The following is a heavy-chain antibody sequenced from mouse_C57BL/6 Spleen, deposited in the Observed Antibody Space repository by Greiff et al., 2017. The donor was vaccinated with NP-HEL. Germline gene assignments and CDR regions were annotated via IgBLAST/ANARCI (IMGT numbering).Heavy chain of an antibody. D-gene: IGHD1-1*01. CDR2: IDPETGGT. V-gene: IGHV1-15*01. CDR3: TRLYYYGSSPY. J-gene: IGHJ2*01. CDR1: GYTFTDYE. Sequence: VQLQQSGAELVRPGASVTLSCKASGYTFTDYEMHWVKQTPVHGLEWIGAIDPETGGTAYNQKFKGKAILTADKSSSTAYMELRSLTSEDSAVYYCTRLYYYGSSPYWGQGTTLTVSS.